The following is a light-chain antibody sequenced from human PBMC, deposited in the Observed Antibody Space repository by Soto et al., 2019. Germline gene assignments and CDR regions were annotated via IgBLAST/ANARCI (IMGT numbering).Light chain of an antibody. V-gene: IGLV2-11*01. J-gene: IGLJ1*01. CDR3: CSYGGTFYV. CDR2: DVS. Sequence: ALTQPRSVSRSPGQSVTISCTGTSSDVDDYNYVSWFQQHPGKAPKLMIYDVSARPSGVPDRFSGSKSGNTASLTISGLQAEDEADYYCCSYGGTFYVFGTGTKLTVL. CDR1: SSDVDDYNY.